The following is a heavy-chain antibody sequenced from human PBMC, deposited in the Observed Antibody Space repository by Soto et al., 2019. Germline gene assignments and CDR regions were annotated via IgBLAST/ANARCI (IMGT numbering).Heavy chain of an antibody. Sequence: QVQLVQSGAEVKKPGASVKVSCKASGYTFTSYYMHWVRQAPGQGLEWMGIINPSGGSTSYAQKFQGRVTMTRDSSMSTVYMELSRLRSEDTVVYYCATECLPSFQSIAARRGGKYYYHGMDVWGQGTTVTVSS. CDR3: ATECLPSFQSIAARRGGKYYYHGMDV. V-gene: IGHV1-46*01. J-gene: IGHJ6*02. CDR2: INPSGGST. D-gene: IGHD6-6*01. CDR1: GYTFTSYY.